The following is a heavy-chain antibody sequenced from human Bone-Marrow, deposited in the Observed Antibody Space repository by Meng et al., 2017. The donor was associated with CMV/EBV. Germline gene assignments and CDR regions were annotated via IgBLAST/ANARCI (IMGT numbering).Heavy chain of an antibody. CDR1: GFTFDDYG. CDR3: ARASFTTYDFWSGYFSPYYYYYGMDV. CDR2: INSDGSST. Sequence: GGSLRLSCAASGFTFDDYGMSWVRQAPGKGLVWVSRINSDGSSTSYADSVKGRFTISRDNAKNTLYLQMNSLRAEDTAVYYCARASFTTYDFWSGYFSPYYYYYGMDVWGQGNTVNVSS. D-gene: IGHD3-3*01. J-gene: IGHJ6*02. V-gene: IGHV3-74*01.